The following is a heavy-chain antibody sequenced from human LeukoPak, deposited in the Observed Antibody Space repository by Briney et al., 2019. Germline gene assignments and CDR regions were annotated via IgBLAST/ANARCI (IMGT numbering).Heavy chain of an antibody. D-gene: IGHD2-15*01. V-gene: IGHV1-2*02. J-gene: IGHJ4*02. CDR1: GYTFTGYY. CDR3: ARDYCSGGSCYWGGY. CDR2: INPNSGGT. Sequence: GASVKVSCKASGYTFTGYYMHWVRQAPGQGLEWIGWINPNSGGTNYAQKFQGRVTMIRDTAIRTAYMELSRMRSDDTAVYYCARDYCSGGSCYWGGYWGQGTLVTVSS.